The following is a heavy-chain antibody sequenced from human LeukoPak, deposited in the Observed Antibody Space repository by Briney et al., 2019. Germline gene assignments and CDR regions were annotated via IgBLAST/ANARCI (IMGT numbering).Heavy chain of an antibody. CDR3: ARRAAAGGGWFDP. D-gene: IGHD6-13*01. CDR1: GGSISSYY. V-gene: IGHV4-59*08. J-gene: IGHJ5*02. CDR2: IYDSGST. Sequence: SETLSLTCTVSGGSISSYYWSWIRQPPGKGLEWIGYIYDSGSTNYNPSLKSRVTISVDPSKTQFSLKLSSVTAADTAVYYCARRAAAGGGWFDPWGQGTLVTVSS.